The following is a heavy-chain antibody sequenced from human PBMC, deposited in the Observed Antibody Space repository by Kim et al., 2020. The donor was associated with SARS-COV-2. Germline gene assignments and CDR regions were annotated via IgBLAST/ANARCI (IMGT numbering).Heavy chain of an antibody. V-gene: IGHV4-39*01. D-gene: IGHD2-2*01. J-gene: IGHJ6*02. CDR2: IYYTGST. CDR3: AKRKYQLANFYHYRGLDV. Sequence: SETLSLTCTVSGDSVSSTDFHWGWIRQPPGRGLEWIRSIYYTGSTNYNPSLKSRVTISVDTSRNQFSLRLTSVTAADTAVYYCAKRKYQLANFYHYRGLDVWGQGTTVNVSS. CDR1: GDSVSSTDFH.